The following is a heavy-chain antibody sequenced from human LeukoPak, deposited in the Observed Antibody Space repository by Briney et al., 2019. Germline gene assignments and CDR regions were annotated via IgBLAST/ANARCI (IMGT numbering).Heavy chain of an antibody. D-gene: IGHD2-21*01. CDR1: GGSISSSSYY. CDR3: ARHAYCGGDCLEYFQH. J-gene: IGHJ1*01. Sequence: SETLSLTCTVSGGSISSSSYYWGWIRQPPGEGLEWIGSIYYSGSTYYNPSLKSRVTISVDTSKNQFSLKLSSVTAADTAVYYCARHAYCGGDCLEYFQHWGQGTLVTVSS. V-gene: IGHV4-39*01. CDR2: IYYSGST.